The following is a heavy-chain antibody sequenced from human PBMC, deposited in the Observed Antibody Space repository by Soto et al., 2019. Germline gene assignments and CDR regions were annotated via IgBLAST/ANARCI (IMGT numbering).Heavy chain of an antibody. V-gene: IGHV4-31*03. CDR1: GGSISSGGYY. D-gene: IGHD2-15*01. J-gene: IGHJ2*01. Sequence: QVQLQESGPGLVKPSQTLSLTCTVSGGSISSGGYYWSWIRQHPGKGLEWIGYIYYSGSTYYNPSLKSRVTISVDASKNQFSLKLSSVTAADTAVYYCARGDNRWWYFDLWGRGTLVTVSS. CDR2: IYYSGST. CDR3: ARGDNRWWYFDL.